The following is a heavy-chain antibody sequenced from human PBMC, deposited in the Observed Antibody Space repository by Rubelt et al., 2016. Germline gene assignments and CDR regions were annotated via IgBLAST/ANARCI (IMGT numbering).Heavy chain of an antibody. CDR3: ARLAPGNSYGPFDY. CDR1: GFTVSSNH. CDR2: IYSGGST. J-gene: IGHJ4*02. V-gene: IGHV3-66*04. D-gene: IGHD5-18*01. Sequence: GGGLVQPGGSLRLSCAASGFTVSSNHMSWVRQAPGKGLEWVSLIYSGGSTYYADSVKGRFTISRDNSKNTVYLQMNSLRAEDTAVYYCARLAPGNSYGPFDYWGQGTLVTVSS.